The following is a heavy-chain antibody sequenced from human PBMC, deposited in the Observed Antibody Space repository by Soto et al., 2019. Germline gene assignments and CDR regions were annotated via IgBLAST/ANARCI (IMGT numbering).Heavy chain of an antibody. J-gene: IGHJ6*02. V-gene: IGHV3-23*01. CDR1: GFAFSTYA. CDR2: ISGSGGSS. Sequence: GSLRLSCAASGFAFSTYAMTWVRQAPGKGLEWVSVISGSGGSSYYSASVKGRFTISRDNSKNTLYLQMNGLRAEDTALYYCAKVTKRAAAGRYEYYKYGMDVWGQGTTVTVSS. D-gene: IGHD6-13*01. CDR3: AKVTKRAAAGRYEYYKYGMDV.